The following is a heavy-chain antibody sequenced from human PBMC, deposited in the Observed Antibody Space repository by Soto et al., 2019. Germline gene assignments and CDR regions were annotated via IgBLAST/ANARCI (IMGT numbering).Heavy chain of an antibody. J-gene: IGHJ4*02. Sequence: VQLVESGGGVVQPGRSLRLSCAASGFTFDDYAMHWVRQAPGKGLEWVSGISWNSGSIGYADSVKGRFTISRDNAKNSLYLQMNSLRAEDTALYYCAKTAADQFDYWGQGTLVTVSS. CDR1: GFTFDDYA. CDR3: AKTAADQFDY. V-gene: IGHV3-9*01. D-gene: IGHD2-2*01. CDR2: ISWNSGSI.